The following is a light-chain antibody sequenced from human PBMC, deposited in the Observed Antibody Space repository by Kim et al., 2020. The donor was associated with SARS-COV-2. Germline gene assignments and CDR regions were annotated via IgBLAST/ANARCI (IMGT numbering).Light chain of an antibody. CDR3: QVWDNSLGV. CDR2: RDN. Sequence: SYELTQPPSVSVSTGETATISCTGDNLRFKYVCWYQRTAGHSPVLVLYRDNKRPSGIPERFSGSNSGNTATLTISGTQAMDEADYYCQVWDNSLGVFGAGTQLTVL. V-gene: IGLV3-1*01. J-gene: IGLJ2*01. CDR1: NLRFKY.